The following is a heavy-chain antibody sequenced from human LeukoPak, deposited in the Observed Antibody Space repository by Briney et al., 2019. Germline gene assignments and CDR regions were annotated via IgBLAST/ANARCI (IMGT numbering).Heavy chain of an antibody. CDR1: GFPFSSYS. CDR3: VRVKGSYFDY. V-gene: IGHV3-48*01. Sequence: PGGSLRLSCAASGFPFSSYSINWVRQAPGKRLEWVSYISSSGSAIYYVDSVKGRFTVSRDNAKNSLFLQMNSPRAEDTAVYYCVRVKGSYFDYWGQGALVTVSS. CDR2: ISSSGSAI. J-gene: IGHJ4*01. D-gene: IGHD2-15*01.